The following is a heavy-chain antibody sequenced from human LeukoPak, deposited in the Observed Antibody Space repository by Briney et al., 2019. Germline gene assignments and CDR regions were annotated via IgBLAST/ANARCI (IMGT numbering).Heavy chain of an antibody. CDR1: GYTFTGYY. CDR3: ASTRSGWRTNWFDP. V-gene: IGHV1-2*02. Sequence: ASVKVSCKASGYTFTGYYMHWVRQAPGQGLEWMGWINPNSGGTNYAQKFQGRVTMTRDTSISTAYMELSRLRSDDTAVYYCASTRSGWRTNWFDPWGQGTLVTVSS. CDR2: INPNSGGT. D-gene: IGHD6-19*01. J-gene: IGHJ5*02.